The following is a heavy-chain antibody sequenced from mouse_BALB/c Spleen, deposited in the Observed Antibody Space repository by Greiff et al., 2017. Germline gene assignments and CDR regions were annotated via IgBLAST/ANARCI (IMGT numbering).Heavy chain of an antibody. V-gene: IGHV1-4*01. J-gene: IGHJ1*01. CDR2: INPSTGYT. D-gene: IGHD1-1*01. Sequence: QVQLKQPGAELVRPGASVKMSCKASGYTFTSYWMHWVKQRPGQGLEWIGYINPSTGYTEYNQKFKDKATLTADKTSSTAYMQLSSLTSEDSAVYYCAMYYYGSSGYFDVWGAGTTVTVSS. CDR3: AMYYYGSSGYFDV. CDR1: GYTFTSYW.